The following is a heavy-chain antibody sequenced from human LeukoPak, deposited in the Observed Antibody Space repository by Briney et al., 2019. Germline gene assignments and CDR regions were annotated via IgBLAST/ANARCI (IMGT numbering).Heavy chain of an antibody. J-gene: IGHJ4*02. Sequence: AETLSLTCSVSCVSISSSSYDWGWIRQPPGKGLEWIGRIYYSGSTYYNPSLKSRVTISVDTSKNQFSLKLSSVTAADTAVYYCATLYGDYPDYYFDYWGQGTLVTASS. D-gene: IGHD4-17*01. CDR3: ATLYGDYPDYYFDY. CDR1: CVSISSSSYD. V-gene: IGHV4-39*01. CDR2: IYYSGST.